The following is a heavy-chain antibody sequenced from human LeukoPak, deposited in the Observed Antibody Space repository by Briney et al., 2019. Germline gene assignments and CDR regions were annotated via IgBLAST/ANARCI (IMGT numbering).Heavy chain of an antibody. J-gene: IGHJ4*02. D-gene: IGHD3-3*01. Sequence: GASVKVSCKPSGYTFTDYYSHWVRQAPGQGLEWMGWINPNSGGTKYTQKFQGRVTMTRDTSISTAYMELSRLRSDDTAVYYCAREYYDFWSGYYRRWNFDYWGQGTLVTVSS. CDR1: GYTFTDYY. CDR3: AREYYDFWSGYYRRWNFDY. CDR2: INPNSGGT. V-gene: IGHV1-2*02.